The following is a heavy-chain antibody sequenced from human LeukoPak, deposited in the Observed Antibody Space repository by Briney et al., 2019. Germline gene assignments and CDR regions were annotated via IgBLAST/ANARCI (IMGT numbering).Heavy chain of an antibody. J-gene: IGHJ4*02. CDR3: AKDYSSGWYFNY. Sequence: PGGSLRLSCAASGFTFSNAWMSWVRQASGKGLEWVAAISGSGGSTSYADSVKGRFTISRDNSNNTLYLQMNSLRAEDTAVYYCAKDYSSGWYFNYWGQGTLVTVSS. CDR1: GFTFSNAW. D-gene: IGHD6-25*01. CDR2: ISGSGGST. V-gene: IGHV3-23*01.